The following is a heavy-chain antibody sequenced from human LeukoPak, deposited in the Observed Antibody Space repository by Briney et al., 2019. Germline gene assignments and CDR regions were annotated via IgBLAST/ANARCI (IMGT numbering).Heavy chain of an antibody. CDR2: IYTTGST. Sequence: SETLSLTCTVSGYSITTGYYWGWIRQPPGEGLEWIASIYTTGSTFYNPSLKSRVTISVDPSNNQFSLKMASMTAADTAVYYCARDQDYYGSGSYGPDYWGQGILVTVSS. CDR3: ARDQDYYGSGSYGPDY. D-gene: IGHD3-10*01. CDR1: GYSITTGYY. J-gene: IGHJ4*02. V-gene: IGHV4-38-2*02.